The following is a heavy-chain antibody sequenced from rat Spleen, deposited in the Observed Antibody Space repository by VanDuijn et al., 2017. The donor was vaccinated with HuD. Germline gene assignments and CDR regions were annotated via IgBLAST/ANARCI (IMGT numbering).Heavy chain of an antibody. J-gene: IGHJ1*01. V-gene: IGHV5-29*01. Sequence: EVQLVESDGGLVQPGRSLKLSCAASGFTFSDYYMAWVRQAPTKGLEWVATISYDGSSNYYRDSVKGRFTISRDNATSTLYLQMDSLRSEDTATYYCARHEPGYWYYDGSYYYAWYFDFWGPGTMVTVSS. CDR1: GFTFSDYY. D-gene: IGHD1-12*02. CDR3: ARHEPGYWYYDGSYYYAWYFDF. CDR2: ISYDGSSN.